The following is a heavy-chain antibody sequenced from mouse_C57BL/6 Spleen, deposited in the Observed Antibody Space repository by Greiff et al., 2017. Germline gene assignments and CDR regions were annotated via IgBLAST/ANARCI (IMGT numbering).Heavy chain of an antibody. Sequence: AQLQQSGAELVRPGASVTLSCKASGYTFTDYEMHWVKQTPVHGLEWIGAIDPETGGTAYNQKFKGKAILTADKSSSTAYMELRSLTSEDSAVYYCTATTVVDWYFDVWGTGTTVTVSS. CDR2: IDPETGGT. D-gene: IGHD1-1*01. CDR3: TATTVVDWYFDV. V-gene: IGHV1-15*01. J-gene: IGHJ1*03. CDR1: GYTFTDYE.